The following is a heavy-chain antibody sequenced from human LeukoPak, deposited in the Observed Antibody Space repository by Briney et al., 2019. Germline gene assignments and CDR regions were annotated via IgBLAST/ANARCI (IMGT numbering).Heavy chain of an antibody. J-gene: IGHJ3*02. CDR2: IYHSGST. Sequence: SETLSLTCTVSGGSVSSGRYYWSWIRQPPGKGLEWIGYIYHSGSTYYNPSLKSRVTISVDTSKNQFSLKLSSVIAADTAVYYCARDAPPGYCSSTSCYDGNAFDIWGQGTMVTVSS. CDR1: GGSVSSGRYY. V-gene: IGHV4-61*01. D-gene: IGHD2-2*01. CDR3: ARDAPPGYCSSTSCYDGNAFDI.